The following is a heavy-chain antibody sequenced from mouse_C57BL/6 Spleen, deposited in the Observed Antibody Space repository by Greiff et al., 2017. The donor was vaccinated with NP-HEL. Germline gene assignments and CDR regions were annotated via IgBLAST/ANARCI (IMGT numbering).Heavy chain of an antibody. CDR3: ARGHYYGSSYVDY. J-gene: IGHJ2*01. CDR1: GYSITSGYY. V-gene: IGHV3-6*01. CDR2: ISYDGSN. Sequence: EVQLQESGPGLVKPSQSLSLTCSVTGYSITSGYYWNWIRQFPGNKLEWMGYISYDGSNNYNPSLKNRISITRDTSKNQFFLKLNSVTTEDTATYYCARGHYYGSSYVDYWGQGTTLTVSS. D-gene: IGHD1-1*01.